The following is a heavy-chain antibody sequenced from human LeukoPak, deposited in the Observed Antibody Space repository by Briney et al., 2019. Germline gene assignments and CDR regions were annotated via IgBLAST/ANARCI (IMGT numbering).Heavy chain of an antibody. CDR3: ASPPPRGVDAFDI. V-gene: IGHV4-39*01. CDR2: IYYSGST. Sequence: SETLSLTCTVSGGSISSSSYYWGWIRQPPGKGLEWIGSIYYSGSTYYNPSLKSRGTISVDTSKNQFSLKLSSVTAADTAVYYCASPPPRGVDAFDIWGQGTMVTVSS. J-gene: IGHJ3*02. D-gene: IGHD3-10*01. CDR1: GGSISSSSYY.